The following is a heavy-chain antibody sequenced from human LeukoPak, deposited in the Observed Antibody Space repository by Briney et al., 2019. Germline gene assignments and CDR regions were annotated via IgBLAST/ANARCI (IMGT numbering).Heavy chain of an antibody. CDR3: ARDYCGGDCFPDY. V-gene: IGHV1-18*01. J-gene: IGHJ4*02. Sequence: GASVKVSCKTSGYTFTSSVISWVRQAPGQGLEWMGWISCYSGNTKYAQKLQGRVTMTTDTSTSTVYMELRSLGSDDTAVYYCARDYCGGDCFPDYWGQGTLVTVSS. D-gene: IGHD2-21*02. CDR1: GYTFTSSV. CDR2: ISCYSGNT.